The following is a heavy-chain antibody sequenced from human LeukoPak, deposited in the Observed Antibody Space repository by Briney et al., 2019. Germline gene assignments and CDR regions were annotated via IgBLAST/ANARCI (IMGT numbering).Heavy chain of an antibody. CDR1: GGTFSSYA. CDR2: IIPIFGTA. CDR3: ARAHQSGSLWGSGSYPPHFDY. V-gene: IGHV1-69*13. J-gene: IGHJ4*02. Sequence: ASVKVSCKASGGTFSSYAISWVRQAPGQGLEWMGGIIPIFGTANYAQKFQGRVTITADESTSTAYMELSSLRSEDTAVYYCARAHQSGSLWGSGSYPPHFDYWGQGTLVTVSS. D-gene: IGHD3-10*01.